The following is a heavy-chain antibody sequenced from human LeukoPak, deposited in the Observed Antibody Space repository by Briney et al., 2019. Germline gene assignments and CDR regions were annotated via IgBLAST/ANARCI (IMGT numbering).Heavy chain of an antibody. CDR1: GFTFDDYS. D-gene: IGHD3-22*01. J-gene: IGHJ6*02. CDR2: ISWHSRSI. Sequence: GGSLRLSCAASGFTFDDYSMHWVRQAPGKGLEWVAGISWHSRSIGYADSVKGRFTISRDNAKNSVSLQMNSLRTEDTALYYCTKDLSSQWFTDIRHYGMNVWGQGTTVAVS. CDR3: TKDLSSQWFTDIRHYGMNV. V-gene: IGHV3-9*01.